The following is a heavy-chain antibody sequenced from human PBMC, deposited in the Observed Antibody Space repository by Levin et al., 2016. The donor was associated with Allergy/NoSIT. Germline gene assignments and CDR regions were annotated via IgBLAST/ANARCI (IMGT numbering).Heavy chain of an antibody. Sequence: SVKVSCKASGFTFTSSAVQWVRQARGQRLEWIGWIVVGSGNTNYAQKFQERVTITRDMSTSTAYMELSSLRSEDTAVYYCAADSSGLFGMDVWGQGTTVTVSS. V-gene: IGHV1-58*01. D-gene: IGHD3-22*01. CDR1: GFTFTSSA. CDR2: IVVGSGNT. J-gene: IGHJ6*02. CDR3: AADSSGLFGMDV.